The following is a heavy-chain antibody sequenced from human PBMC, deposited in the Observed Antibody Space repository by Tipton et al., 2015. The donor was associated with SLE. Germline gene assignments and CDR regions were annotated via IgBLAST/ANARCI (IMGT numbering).Heavy chain of an antibody. CDR2: ISAYNGNT. J-gene: IGHJ3*02. CDR1: GYTFTSYG. Sequence: QLVQSGPEVKKPGASVKVSCKASGYTFTSYGISWVRQAPGQGLEWMGWISAYNGNTNYAQKLQGRVTMTTDTSTSTAYMELRILRSGDPAVYYCAVASGYQYQDAFDIWGQGTMVSVSS. V-gene: IGHV1-18*01. CDR3: AVASGYQYQDAFDI. D-gene: IGHD3-3*01.